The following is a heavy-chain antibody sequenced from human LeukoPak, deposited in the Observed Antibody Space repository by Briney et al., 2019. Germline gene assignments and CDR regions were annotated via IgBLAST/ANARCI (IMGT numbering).Heavy chain of an antibody. Sequence: GGSLRLSCAASGFTFSSYWMGWVRQAPGKRLEWVANMNIDGSEKYYADSAKGRFTISRDNARNSVYLQTNSLRVEDTAVYYCARDPVEWELLLDYWGQGTLVTVSS. J-gene: IGHJ4*02. CDR2: MNIDGSEK. CDR1: GFTFSSYW. V-gene: IGHV3-7*01. CDR3: ARDPVEWELLLDY. D-gene: IGHD1-26*01.